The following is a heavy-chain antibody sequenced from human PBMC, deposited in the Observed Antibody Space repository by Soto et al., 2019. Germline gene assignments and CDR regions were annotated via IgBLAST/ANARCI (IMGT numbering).Heavy chain of an antibody. Sequence: SETLSLTCTVSGGSISSYYWSWIRQPAGKGLEWIGRIYTSGSTNYNPSLKSRVTMSVDTSKNQFSLKLSSVTAADTAVYYCARARRSGTYSSSPDWFDTWGQGTLVTVSS. D-gene: IGHD6-6*01. CDR3: ARARRSGTYSSSPDWFDT. V-gene: IGHV4-4*07. J-gene: IGHJ5*02. CDR2: IYTSGST. CDR1: GGSISSYY.